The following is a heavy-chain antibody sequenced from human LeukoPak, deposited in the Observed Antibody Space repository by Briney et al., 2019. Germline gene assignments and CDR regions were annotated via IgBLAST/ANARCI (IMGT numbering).Heavy chain of an antibody. CDR1: GGSFSGYY. CDR2: INHSGST. V-gene: IGHV4-34*01. D-gene: IGHD3-22*01. Sequence: PSETLSLTCAVYGGSFSGYYWSWIRQPPGKGLEWIGEINHSGSTNYNPSLKSRVTISVDTSKNQFSLKLSSVTAADTAVYYCARMHYDSSGYQDYWGQGTLVTVSS. CDR3: ARMHYDSSGYQDY. J-gene: IGHJ4*02.